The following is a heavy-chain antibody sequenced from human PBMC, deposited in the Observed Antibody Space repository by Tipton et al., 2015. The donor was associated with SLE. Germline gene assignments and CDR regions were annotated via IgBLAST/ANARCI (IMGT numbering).Heavy chain of an antibody. V-gene: IGHV4-34*01. J-gene: IGHJ4*02. CDR3: ASTFWYFDY. CDR1: GGSFSAYY. CDR2: INHGGST. Sequence: TLSLTCAVYGGSFSAYYWSWIRQPPGKGLGWIGEINHGGSTNYNPSLKSRVTISVDTSKNQFSLKLSSVTAADTAMYYCASTFWYFDYWGQGTLVTVSS. D-gene: IGHD3-16*01.